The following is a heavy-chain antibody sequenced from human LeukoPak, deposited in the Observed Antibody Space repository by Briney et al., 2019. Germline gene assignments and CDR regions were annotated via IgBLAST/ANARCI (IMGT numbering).Heavy chain of an antibody. J-gene: IGHJ4*02. CDR2: ISGSGGST. Sequence: GGSLRLSCAASGFTFSSYAMSWVRQAPGKGLEWVSAISGSGGSTYYADSVKGRFTISRDNAKNSLYLQMNSLRAEDTAVYYCARDFGYCSSTSCYTEDYFDYWGQGTLVTVSS. CDR1: GFTFSSYA. D-gene: IGHD2-2*02. V-gene: IGHV3-23*01. CDR3: ARDFGYCSSTSCYTEDYFDY.